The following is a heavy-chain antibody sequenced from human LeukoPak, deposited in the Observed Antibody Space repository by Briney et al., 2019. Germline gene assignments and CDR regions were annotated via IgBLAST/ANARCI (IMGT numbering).Heavy chain of an antibody. CDR3: ARAPFDFWSGNLNAFDI. CDR2: IYYSGST. CDR1: GGSISSYY. D-gene: IGHD3-3*01. V-gene: IGHV4-59*01. Sequence: SETLSLTCTVSGGSISSYYWSWIRQPPGKGLEWIGYIYYSGSTNYNPSLKSRVTISVDTSKNQFSLKLSSVTAADTAVYYCARAPFDFWSGNLNAFDIWGQGTMVTVSS. J-gene: IGHJ3*02.